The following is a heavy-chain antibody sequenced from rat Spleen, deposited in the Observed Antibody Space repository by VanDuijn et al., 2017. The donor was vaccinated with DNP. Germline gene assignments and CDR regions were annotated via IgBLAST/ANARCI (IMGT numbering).Heavy chain of an antibody. D-gene: IGHD1-10*01. CDR3: ARQDHNIPFDY. V-gene: IGHV5-29*01. Sequence: EVQLVESDGGLVQPGRSLKLSCAASGFTFSDYYMAWVRQAPTKGLEWVATISYDGSSTYYRDSVKGRFTISRDNAKSTLYLQMDSLRSEDTATYYCARQDHNIPFDYWGQGVMVTVSS. CDR2: ISYDGSST. J-gene: IGHJ2*01. CDR1: GFTFSDYY.